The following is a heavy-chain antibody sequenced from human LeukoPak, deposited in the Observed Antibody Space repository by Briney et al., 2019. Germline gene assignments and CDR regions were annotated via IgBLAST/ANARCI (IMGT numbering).Heavy chain of an antibody. CDR1: GGTFSSYA. CDR3: AGAAAAAPYGFDP. Sequence: SVKVSCKASGGTFSSYAISWVRQAPRQGLEWMGRIIPIFGTANYAQKFQGRVTITTDESTSTAYMELSSLRSEDTAVYYCAGAAAAAPYGFDPWGQGTLVTVSS. J-gene: IGHJ5*02. D-gene: IGHD6-13*01. V-gene: IGHV1-69*05. CDR2: IIPIFGTA.